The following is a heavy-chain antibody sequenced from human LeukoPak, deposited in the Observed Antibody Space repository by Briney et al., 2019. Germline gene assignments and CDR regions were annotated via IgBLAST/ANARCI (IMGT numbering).Heavy chain of an antibody. Sequence: ASVKVSCKASGGTFSSYAISWVRQAPGQGLEWMGRIIPILGIANYAQKFQGRVTITADKSTSTAYMELSSLRSEDTAVYYCARAMVRGVKFLGYWGQGTLVTVSS. V-gene: IGHV1-69*04. CDR3: ARAMVRGVKFLGY. D-gene: IGHD3-10*01. CDR2: IIPILGIA. J-gene: IGHJ4*02. CDR1: GGTFSSYA.